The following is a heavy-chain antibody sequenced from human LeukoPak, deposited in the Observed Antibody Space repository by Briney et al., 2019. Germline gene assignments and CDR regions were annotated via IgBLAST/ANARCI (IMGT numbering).Heavy chain of an antibody. CDR1: GFTFSSYS. V-gene: IGHV3-21*01. Sequence: PGGSLRLSCAASGFTFSSYSMNWVRQAPGKGLEWVSSISSSSSYIYYADSVKGRFTISRDNAKNSLYLQMNSLRAADTAVYYCARGGITGGWYRRVEITNWFDPWGQGTLVTVSS. CDR3: ARGGITGGWYRRVEITNWFDP. J-gene: IGHJ5*02. D-gene: IGHD6-19*01. CDR2: ISSSSSYI.